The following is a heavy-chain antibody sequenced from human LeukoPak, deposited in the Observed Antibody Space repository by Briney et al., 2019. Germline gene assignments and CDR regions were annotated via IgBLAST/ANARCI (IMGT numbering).Heavy chain of an antibody. CDR2: ISASGGST. Sequence: GGSLRLSCAASGFTFSSSAMSWVRQVPGKGLEWVSGISASGGSTSYADSVRGRFTISRDNSKNTLYLQMNSLRAEDTAVYYCAKDHGIAAAGLLDYWGQGTLVTVSS. D-gene: IGHD6-13*01. CDR3: AKDHGIAAAGLLDY. CDR1: GFTFSSSA. V-gene: IGHV3-23*01. J-gene: IGHJ4*02.